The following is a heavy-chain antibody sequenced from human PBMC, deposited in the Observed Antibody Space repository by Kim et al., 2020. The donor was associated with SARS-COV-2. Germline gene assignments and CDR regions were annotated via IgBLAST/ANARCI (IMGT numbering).Heavy chain of an antibody. D-gene: IGHD4-4*01. V-gene: IGHV4-61*02. J-gene: IGHJ6*02. CDR1: GASISSENIY. CDR2: IYNNGNT. CDR3: ARDLYVPFDYNYYEAGDYTYHYGMDV. Sequence: SETLSLTCTVSGASISSENIYWTWIRQPAGKGLEWLGRIYNNGNTNYNPSLSSRIVISLDTSKNHFSLNLHSVTAADAGVYYCARDLYVPFDYNYYEAGDYTYHYGMDVWGQGTTVIVSS.